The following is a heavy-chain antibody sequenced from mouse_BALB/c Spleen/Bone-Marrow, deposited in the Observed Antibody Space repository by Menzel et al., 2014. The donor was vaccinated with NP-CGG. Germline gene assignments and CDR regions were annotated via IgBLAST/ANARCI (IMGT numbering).Heavy chain of an antibody. Sequence: VQLKESGGGLVQPGGSRKLSCAASGFTFSYFGMHWVRRAPEKGLEWVAYISSGSSIIYYADTVKGRFTISRDNPKNTLFLQMTSLRSEDTAMYYCARERTGFDYWGQGTTLTVSS. D-gene: IGHD4-1*01. CDR1: GFTFSYFG. J-gene: IGHJ2*01. V-gene: IGHV5-17*02. CDR3: ARERTGFDY. CDR2: ISSGSSII.